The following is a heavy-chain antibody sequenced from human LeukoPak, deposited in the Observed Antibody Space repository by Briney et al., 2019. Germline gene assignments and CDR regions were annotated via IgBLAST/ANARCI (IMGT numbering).Heavy chain of an antibody. CDR1: GGSISSYY. Sequence: SETLSLTCTVSGGSISSYYWSWIRQTPGQGLEWIGEISLSGVTNYNPSLKSRVTMSLDRSKNHLSLTLTSVTAADTAVYYCSRESGAFSPFGYWGQGPLVTVSS. CDR3: SRESGAFSPFGY. D-gene: IGHD1-26*01. V-gene: IGHV4-59*12. CDR2: ISLSGVT. J-gene: IGHJ4*02.